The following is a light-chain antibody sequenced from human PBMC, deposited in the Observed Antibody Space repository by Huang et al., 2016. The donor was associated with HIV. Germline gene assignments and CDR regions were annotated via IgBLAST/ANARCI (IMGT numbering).Light chain of an antibody. V-gene: IGKV1-39*01. Sequence: DIQMTQSPSSLSASVGERVTITCRASQSISSYLNWYQQKPGKAPNLLIYEAYSLQSGVPSRFSGSGSGTAFTLTISSLQFEDFATYYCQQSYSPRKSFGQGTRLEIK. CDR1: QSISSY. CDR2: EAY. J-gene: IGKJ5*01. CDR3: QQSYSPRKS.